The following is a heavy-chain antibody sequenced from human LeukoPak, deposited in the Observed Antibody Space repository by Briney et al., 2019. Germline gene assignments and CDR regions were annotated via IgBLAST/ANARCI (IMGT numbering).Heavy chain of an antibody. CDR1: GFTFSSYA. Sequence: GGSLRLSCAASGFTFSSYAMSWVRQAPGKGLEWVSAISGSGGSTYYADSVKGRFTISRDNSKNTLYLQMNSLRAEDTAVYYCAKGVCSSTSCYRGLRFLEWLSPAYFDYWGQGTLVTVSS. CDR2: ISGSGGST. D-gene: IGHD2-2*02. J-gene: IGHJ4*02. CDR3: AKGVCSSTSCYRGLRFLEWLSPAYFDY. V-gene: IGHV3-23*01.